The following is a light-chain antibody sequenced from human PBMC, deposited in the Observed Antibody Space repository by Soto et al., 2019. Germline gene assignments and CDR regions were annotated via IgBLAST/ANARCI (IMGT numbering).Light chain of an antibody. Sequence: QSALTQPPSASRSPGQSVTISFTGTSRDVGGYNYVSWYQQHPGRAPKLMLYEVDKRPSGVPDRFSGSKSGNTASLTVSGLQAEDEADYYCSSYARSKSYVFGTGTKLTVL. CDR1: SRDVGGYNY. CDR3: SSYARSKSYV. J-gene: IGLJ1*01. CDR2: EVD. V-gene: IGLV2-8*01.